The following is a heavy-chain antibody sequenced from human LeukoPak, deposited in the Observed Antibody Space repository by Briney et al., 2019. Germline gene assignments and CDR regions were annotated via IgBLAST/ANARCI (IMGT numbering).Heavy chain of an antibody. Sequence: ASVKVSCKASGYTFTGYYMHWVRQAPGQGLEWMGWINPNGGGTNYAQKFQGRVTMTRDTSISTAYMELSRLRSDDTAVYYCARWAYNWNQFDPWGQGTLVTVSS. CDR3: ARWAYNWNQFDP. J-gene: IGHJ5*02. V-gene: IGHV1-2*02. CDR2: INPNGGGT. D-gene: IGHD1-20*01. CDR1: GYTFTGYY.